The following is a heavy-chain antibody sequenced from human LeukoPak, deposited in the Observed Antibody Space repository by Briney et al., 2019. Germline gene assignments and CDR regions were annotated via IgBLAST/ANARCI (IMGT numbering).Heavy chain of an antibody. Sequence: GESLKISCQGSGYSFTTYWIGWVRQMPGKGLEWMGIIYPGDSDTSYSPSFQGQVFQGQVIISVDKSSSTAYLQWSSLKASDTATYYCARWGVVAATGVDYWGQGTLVTVSS. CDR2: IYPGDSDT. D-gene: IGHD2-15*01. CDR3: ARWGVVAATGVDY. V-gene: IGHV5-51*01. J-gene: IGHJ4*02. CDR1: GYSFTTYW.